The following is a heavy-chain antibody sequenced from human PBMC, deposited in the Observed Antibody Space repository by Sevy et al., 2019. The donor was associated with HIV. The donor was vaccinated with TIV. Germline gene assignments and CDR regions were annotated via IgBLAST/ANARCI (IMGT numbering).Heavy chain of an antibody. CDR2: INWNGGST. V-gene: IGHV3-20*04. CDR3: ARGYPPGDAFDI. J-gene: IGHJ3*02. Sequence: GGSLRLSCAASGFTFDDYGMSWVRQAPGKGLEWVSGINWNGGSTGYTDSVKGRFTISRDNAKNSLYLQMNSLRAEDTALYYCARGYPPGDAFDIWGQGTMVTVSS. CDR1: GFTFDDYG. D-gene: IGHD1-1*01.